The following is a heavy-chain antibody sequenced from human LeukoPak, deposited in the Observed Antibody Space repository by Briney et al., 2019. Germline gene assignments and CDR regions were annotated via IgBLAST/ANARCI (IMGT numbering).Heavy chain of an antibody. Sequence: ASVKVSCKASGYTFTSYYMHWVRQAPGQGLEWMGIINPSGGSTSYAQKFQGRVTMTRDTSTSTVYMELSSLRSEDTAVYYCARHDSSSWHYYYYGMDVWGQGTTVTVSS. CDR3: ARHDSSSWHYYYYGMDV. J-gene: IGHJ6*02. CDR1: GYTFTSYY. V-gene: IGHV1-46*01. CDR2: INPSGGST. D-gene: IGHD6-6*01.